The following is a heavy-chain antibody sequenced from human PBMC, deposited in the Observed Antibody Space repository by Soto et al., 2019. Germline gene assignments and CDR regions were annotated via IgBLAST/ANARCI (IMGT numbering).Heavy chain of an antibody. J-gene: IGHJ5*02. V-gene: IGHV3-7*04. CDR2: IKQDGSEK. CDR1: GFTFSSYW. D-gene: IGHD2-2*03. Sequence: PGGSLRLSCAASGFTFSSYWMSWVRQAPGKGLEWVANIKQDGSEKYYVDSVKGRFTISRDNAKNSLYLQMNSLRAEDTAVYYCARAHLGYCSSTSCYAWFDPWGQGTLVTVSS. CDR3: ARAHLGYCSSTSCYAWFDP.